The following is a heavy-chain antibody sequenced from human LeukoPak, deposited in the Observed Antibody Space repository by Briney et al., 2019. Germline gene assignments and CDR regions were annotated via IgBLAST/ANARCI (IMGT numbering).Heavy chain of an antibody. J-gene: IGHJ4*02. Sequence: GGSLRLSCAASGFTFSGSAMHWVRQASGKGLEWVGRIRSKANSYATAYAASVKGRFTISRDDSKNTAYLQMNSLKTEDTAVYYCTRSLRYFDPIDYWGQGTLVTVSS. V-gene: IGHV3-73*01. CDR2: IRSKANSYAT. D-gene: IGHD3-9*01. CDR1: GFTFSGSA. CDR3: TRSLRYFDPIDY.